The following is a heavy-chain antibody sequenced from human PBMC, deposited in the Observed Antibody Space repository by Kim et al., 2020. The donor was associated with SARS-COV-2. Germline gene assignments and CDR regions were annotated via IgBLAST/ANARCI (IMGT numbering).Heavy chain of an antibody. CDR1: GFTFDDCA. V-gene: IGHV3-9*01. CDR2: ISWNSNII. D-gene: IGHD5-12*01. J-gene: IGHJ4*02. Sequence: GGSLRLSCAASGFTFDDCAMHWVRQAPGKGLEWISVISWNSNIIAYAASVKGRFTISRDNAKNSLYLEMSSMQTEDTAFYYCVQDSSMVATSVFDCWGQGTLVTVST. CDR3: VQDSSMVATSVFDC.